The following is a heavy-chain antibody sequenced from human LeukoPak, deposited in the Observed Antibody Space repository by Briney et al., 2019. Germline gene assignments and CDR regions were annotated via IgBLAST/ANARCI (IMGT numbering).Heavy chain of an antibody. Sequence: ASVKVSRKAPVGTFSSYAISWVRQAPGQGLEWMGGIIPIFGTANYAQKFQGRVTITTDESTSTAYMELSSLRSEDTAVYYCARNEETGTHDYYYFYMGVWGKGTTVTVSS. CDR3: ARNEETGTHDYYYFYMGV. J-gene: IGHJ6*03. V-gene: IGHV1-69*05. CDR2: IIPIFGTA. CDR1: VGTFSSYA. D-gene: IGHD1-7*01.